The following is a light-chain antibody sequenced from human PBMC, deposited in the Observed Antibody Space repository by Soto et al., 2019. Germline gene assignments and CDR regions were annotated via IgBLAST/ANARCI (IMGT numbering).Light chain of an antibody. CDR3: SSYAGSNGV. J-gene: IGLJ1*01. CDR1: SSDVGGYNY. Sequence: QSALTQPPSASGSHGQSVTISCTGTSSDVGGYNYVSWYQQHPGKAPKLMIYEVSKRPSGGPDRFSGSKSGNTASLTVSGLQAEDEADYYCSSYAGSNGVFGTGTKVTVL. V-gene: IGLV2-8*01. CDR2: EVS.